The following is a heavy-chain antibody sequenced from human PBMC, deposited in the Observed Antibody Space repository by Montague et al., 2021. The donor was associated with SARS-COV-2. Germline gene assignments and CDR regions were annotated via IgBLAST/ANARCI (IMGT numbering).Heavy chain of an antibody. CDR3: SRLRDGVVPSPILGVGPYYSYYSMDV. CDR1: GTSLSGYY. Sequence: SETLSLTCAVHGTSLSGYYWNWIRQPPGKGLEWIGEINHCGSTKYSPSLKSRLTISADTSKNQFSLKLTSVAAADTAVYYCSRLRDGVVPSPILGVGPYYSYYSMDVWGRGTTVTVSS. D-gene: IGHD3-10*01. V-gene: IGHV4-34*01. J-gene: IGHJ6*03. CDR2: INHCGST.